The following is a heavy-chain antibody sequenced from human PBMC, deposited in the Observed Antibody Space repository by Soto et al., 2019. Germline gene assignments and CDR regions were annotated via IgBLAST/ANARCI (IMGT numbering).Heavy chain of an antibody. CDR1: GGTFNNYG. D-gene: IGHD3-9*01. CDR3: ASWDYDVLTGYSYDD. Sequence: QVQLVQSGAEVKKPGSSVKVSCKASGGTFNNYGMGWVRQAPGQGLEWMGGIIPMIGRTNYAQTFQGRLTLTADASRSTAYMELRSLRSDDTAVYYCASWDYDVLTGYSYDDWGQGTRVTVSS. J-gene: IGHJ4*02. CDR2: IIPMIGRT. V-gene: IGHV1-69*01.